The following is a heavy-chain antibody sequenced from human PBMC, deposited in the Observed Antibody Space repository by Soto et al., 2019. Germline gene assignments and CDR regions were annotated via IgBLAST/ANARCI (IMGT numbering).Heavy chain of an antibody. D-gene: IGHD4-17*01. CDR1: GFSFSSYA. V-gene: IGHV3-30-3*01. J-gene: IGHJ5*02. CDR2: ISHDGINK. Sequence: QVRLVESGGGVVQPGRSLRLSCTASGFSFSSYAIYWFRQPPGKGLEWVAVISHDGINKHYADSVKGRVTVSRDNSNHSLVLQLNSLRGEDTAMYYCARDMSSSDYFVKWFEPWGQGTLVTVSS. CDR3: ARDMSSSDYFVKWFEP.